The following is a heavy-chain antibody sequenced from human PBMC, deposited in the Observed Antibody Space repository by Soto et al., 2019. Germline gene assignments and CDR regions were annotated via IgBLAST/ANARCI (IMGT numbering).Heavy chain of an antibody. CDR2: INAGNGNT. D-gene: IGHD3-22*01. J-gene: IGHJ4*02. V-gene: IGHV1-3*01. Sequence: ASVKVSCKASGYTFTSYAMHWVRQAPGQRLEWMGWINAGNGNTKYSQKFQGRVTITRGTSASTAYMELSSLRSEDTAVYYCARDSTYYYDSSGYTFDYWGQGTLVTVSS. CDR1: GYTFTSYA. CDR3: ARDSTYYYDSSGYTFDY.